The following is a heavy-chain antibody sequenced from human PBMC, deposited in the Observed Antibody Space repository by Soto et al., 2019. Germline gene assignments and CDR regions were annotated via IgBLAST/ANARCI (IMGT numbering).Heavy chain of an antibody. V-gene: IGHV3-30-3*01. J-gene: IGHJ4*02. CDR1: GFTFSSYA. CDR2: ISYDGSNK. CDR3: ARDRMVVVVTALDY. Sequence: ESGGGVVQPGRSLRLSCAASGFTFSSYAMHWVRQAPGKGLEWVAVISYDGSNKYYADSVKGRFPISRDNSKNTLYLQMNSLRAEDTAVYYCARDRMVVVVTALDYWGQGTLVTVSS. D-gene: IGHD2-21*02.